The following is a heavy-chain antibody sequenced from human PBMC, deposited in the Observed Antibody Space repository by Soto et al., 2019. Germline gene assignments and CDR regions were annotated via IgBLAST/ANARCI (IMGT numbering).Heavy chain of an antibody. CDR3: ARVKATYYDYVWGSYRHTYYYYGMDV. D-gene: IGHD3-16*02. CDR1: GFTFSSYA. CDR2: ISYDGSNK. V-gene: IGHV3-30-3*01. Sequence: QVQLVESGGGVVQPGRSLRLSCAASGFTFSSYAMHWVRQAPGKGLEWVAVISYDGSNKYYADSVKGRFTISRDNSKNTLYLQMNSLRAEDTAVYYCARVKATYYDYVWGSYRHTYYYYGMDVWGQGTTVTVSS. J-gene: IGHJ6*02.